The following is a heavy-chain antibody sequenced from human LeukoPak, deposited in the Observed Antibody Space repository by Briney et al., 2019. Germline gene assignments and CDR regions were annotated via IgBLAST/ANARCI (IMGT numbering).Heavy chain of an antibody. V-gene: IGHV3-30*18. Sequence: GGSLRLSCAASGVTFSSYGMHWVRQAPGKGLEWVAVISYDGSNKYYADSVKGRFTISRDNSKNTLYLQMNSLRAEDTAVYYCAKSWVGITMIASPPYDYWGQGTLVTVSS. CDR1: GVTFSSYG. CDR3: AKSWVGITMIASPPYDY. CDR2: ISYDGSNK. D-gene: IGHD3-22*01. J-gene: IGHJ4*02.